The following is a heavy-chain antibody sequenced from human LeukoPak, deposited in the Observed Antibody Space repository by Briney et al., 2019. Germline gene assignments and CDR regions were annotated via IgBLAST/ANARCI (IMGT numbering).Heavy chain of an antibody. CDR1: GFTFSNAW. CDR3: AKDRVATITIDY. D-gene: IGHD5-12*01. V-gene: IGHV3-23*01. J-gene: IGHJ4*02. CDR2: ISGSGGST. Sequence: GGSLRLSCAASGFTFSNAWMSWVRQAPGKGLEWVSAISGSGGSTYYADSVKGRFTISRDNSKNTLYLQMNSLRAEDTAVYYCAKDRVATITIDYWGQGTLVTVSS.